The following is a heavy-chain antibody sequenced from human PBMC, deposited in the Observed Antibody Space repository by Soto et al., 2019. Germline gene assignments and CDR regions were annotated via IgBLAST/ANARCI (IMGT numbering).Heavy chain of an antibody. D-gene: IGHD3-9*01. V-gene: IGHV1-46*01. CDR2: INPSLAST. CDR3: ATVGQNYDILTGYYNDAFDI. J-gene: IGHJ3*02. Sequence: ASVKVSCKASGYTFTTYFMHWVRQAPGQGLEWMGIINPSLASTIYAQKFQGRVTMTEDTSTDTAYMELSSLRSEDTAVYYCATVGQNYDILTGYYNDAFDIWGQGTMVTVSS. CDR1: GYTFTTYF.